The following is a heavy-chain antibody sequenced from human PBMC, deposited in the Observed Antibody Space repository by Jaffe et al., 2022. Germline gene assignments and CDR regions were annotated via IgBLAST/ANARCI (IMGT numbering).Heavy chain of an antibody. CDR1: GFSLSTSGMC. Sequence: QVTLRESGPALVKPTQTLTLTCTFSGFSLSTSGMCVSWIRQPPGKALEWLALIDWDDDKYYSTSLKTRLTISKDTSKNQVVLTMTNMDPVDTATYYCARIRATYYDFWSGYQQKEHDAFDIWGQGTMVTVSS. CDR2: IDWDDDK. D-gene: IGHD3-3*01. J-gene: IGHJ3*02. V-gene: IGHV2-70*01. CDR3: ARIRATYYDFWSGYQQKEHDAFDI.